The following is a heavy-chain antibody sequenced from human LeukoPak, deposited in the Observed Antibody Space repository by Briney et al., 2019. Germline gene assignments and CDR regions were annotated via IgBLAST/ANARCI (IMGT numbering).Heavy chain of an antibody. CDR3: AKGGGYEAQYYYYYLDV. J-gene: IGHJ6*03. CDR2: ISGSGGST. V-gene: IGHV3-23*01. D-gene: IGHD5-12*01. CDR1: GFTFSSHA. Sequence: GGSLRLSCAASGFTFSSHAMSWVRQAPGKGLEWVSAISGSGGSTYSADSVKGRFTISRDNSKNTLYLQMKSLRAEDTAVYYCAKGGGYEAQYYYYYLDVWGKGTTVAISS.